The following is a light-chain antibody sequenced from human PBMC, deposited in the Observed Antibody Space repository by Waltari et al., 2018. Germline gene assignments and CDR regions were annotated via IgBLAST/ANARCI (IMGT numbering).Light chain of an antibody. Sequence: QSALTQPASVSGSPGQSITISCTGTSRDVGADTYISWYQQHPGKVPKVMIVDVSNRPSGVSNRFSGPKSGNTASLTISGLQAEDEADYYCTSYTSRNTLVFGSGTKVTVL. CDR3: TSYTSRNTLV. V-gene: IGLV2-14*03. CDR1: SRDVGADTY. CDR2: DVS. J-gene: IGLJ1*01.